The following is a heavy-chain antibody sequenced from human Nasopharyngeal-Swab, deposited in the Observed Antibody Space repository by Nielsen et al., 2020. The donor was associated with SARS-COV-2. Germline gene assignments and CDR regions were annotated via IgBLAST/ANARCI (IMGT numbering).Heavy chain of an antibody. Sequence: GGSLRLSFAASGFTFSRYWMSWVPQAPGRGLDWVANIKPDGSEKYYLDSAKGRLTISRDNVKKSLYLQMNSLRAEDTAVYYCTREGGDTALDHWGQGTLVTVSS. CDR2: IKPDGSEK. CDR1: GFTFSRYW. CDR3: TREGGDTALDH. V-gene: IGHV3-7*01. D-gene: IGHD3-16*01. J-gene: IGHJ4*02.